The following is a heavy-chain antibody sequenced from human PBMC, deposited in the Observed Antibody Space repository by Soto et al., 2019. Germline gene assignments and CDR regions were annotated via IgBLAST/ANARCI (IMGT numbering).Heavy chain of an antibody. CDR1: GFTFSSYV. Sequence: PGGSLRLSCVASGFTFSSYVIHWVRQAPGKGLEWVALISTDGTEKHYPGSVRGRFTISRDNSKNTLYLQMNSLRTEDTAVYYCVKDGGTLPNVVNHPFDIWGQGTMVTVSS. V-gene: IGHV3-30*14. CDR3: VKDGGTLPNVVNHPFDI. J-gene: IGHJ3*02. CDR2: ISTDGTEK. D-gene: IGHD3-16*01.